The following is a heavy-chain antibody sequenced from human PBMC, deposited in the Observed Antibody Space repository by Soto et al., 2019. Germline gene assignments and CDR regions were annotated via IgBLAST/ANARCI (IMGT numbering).Heavy chain of an antibody. CDR3: ARDPDYYYGMDV. CDR1: GFTFSSYS. J-gene: IGHJ6*02. CDR2: ISSSSSTI. Sequence: PGGSLRLSCAASGFTFSSYSMNWVRQAPGKGLEWVSYISSSSSTIYYADSVKGRFTISRDNAKNSLYLKMNSLRDEDTAVYYCARDPDYYYGMDVWGQGTTVTVSS. V-gene: IGHV3-48*02.